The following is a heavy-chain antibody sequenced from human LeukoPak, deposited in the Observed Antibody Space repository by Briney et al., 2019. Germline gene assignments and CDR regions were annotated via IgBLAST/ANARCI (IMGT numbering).Heavy chain of an antibody. CDR2: ISSSGSTI. V-gene: IGHV3-48*03. CDR1: GFTFSSYE. Sequence: PGGSLLLSCAASGFTFSSYEMNWGRQAPGKGLEWVSYISSSGSTIYYADSVKGRFTISRDNAQNSLYLQMNSLRAEDTAVYYCARVLGIVATGGWGQGTLVTVSS. D-gene: IGHD5-12*01. CDR3: ARVLGIVATGG. J-gene: IGHJ4*02.